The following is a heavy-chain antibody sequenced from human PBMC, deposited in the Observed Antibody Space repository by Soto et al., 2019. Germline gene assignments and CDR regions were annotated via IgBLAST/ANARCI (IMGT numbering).Heavy chain of an antibody. J-gene: IGHJ6*02. D-gene: IGHD4-17*01. V-gene: IGHV3-11*05. CDR3: AREEVHGDEPIYYYYGMDV. CDR1: GFTFSDYY. CDR2: ISSSSSYT. Sequence: PGGSLRLSCAASGFTFSDYYMSWIRQAPGKGLEWVSFISSSSSYTNYADSVKGRFTISRDNAKNSLYLQMNSLRAEDTAVYYCAREEVHGDEPIYYYYGMDVWGQGTTVTVSS.